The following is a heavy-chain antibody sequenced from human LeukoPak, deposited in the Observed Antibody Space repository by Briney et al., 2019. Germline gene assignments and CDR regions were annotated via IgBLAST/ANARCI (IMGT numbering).Heavy chain of an antibody. CDR3: ARHCYGSNTIDY. J-gene: IGHJ4*02. CDR1: GGSISNYY. Sequence: SETLSLTCTVSGGSISNYYWSWIRRPPGKRLEWIGFIYYSGSTSYNPSLKSRVSISVDTSKNQFSLRLSSVTAADTAVYYCARHCYGSNTIDYWGQGTLVTVSS. D-gene: IGHD5-24*01. V-gene: IGHV4-59*01. CDR2: IYYSGST.